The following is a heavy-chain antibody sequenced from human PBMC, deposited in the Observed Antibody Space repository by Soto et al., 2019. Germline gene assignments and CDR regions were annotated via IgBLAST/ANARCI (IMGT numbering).Heavy chain of an antibody. CDR1: GGTFSSYT. J-gene: IGHJ6*02. CDR2: IIPILGIA. Sequence: QVQLVQSGAEVKKPGSSVKVSCKASGGTFSSYTISWVRQAPGQGLEWMGRIIPILGIANYAQKFQGRLTITADKDTITAYMERSSLSSEDTAVYYCARYLRPVVTAPSLYYYGMDVWGQGTTVTVSS. V-gene: IGHV1-69*02. D-gene: IGHD2-21*02. CDR3: ARYLRPVVTAPSLYYYGMDV.